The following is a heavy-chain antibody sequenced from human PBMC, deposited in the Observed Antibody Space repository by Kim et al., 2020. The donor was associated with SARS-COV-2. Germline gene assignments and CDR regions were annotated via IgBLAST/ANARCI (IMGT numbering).Heavy chain of an antibody. V-gene: IGHV4-34*01. CDR1: GGSFSGYY. J-gene: IGHJ6*03. D-gene: IGHD3-10*01. CDR3: ARVKYVTMVRGVQFYYYYYLDV. CDR2: INHSGST. Sequence: SETLSLTCAVYGGSFSGYYWSWIRQPPGKGLEWIGEINHSGSTNYNPSLKSRVTISVDTSKNQFSLKLSSVTAADTAVYYCARVKYVTMVRGVQFYYYYYLDVWGKGTTVTVSS.